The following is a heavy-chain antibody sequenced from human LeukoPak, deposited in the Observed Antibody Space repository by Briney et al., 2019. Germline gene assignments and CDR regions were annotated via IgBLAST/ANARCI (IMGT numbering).Heavy chain of an antibody. CDR3: ARHKLPIDY. V-gene: IGHV4-39*01. CDR2: IYYSGNT. D-gene: IGHD6-6*01. J-gene: IGHJ4*02. CDR1: GGSISSSSYY. Sequence: PSETPSLTCTVSGGSISSSSYYWGWIRQPPGKGLEWIGSIYYSGNTYYNPSLKSRVTISVDTSKNQFSLNLTSVTAADTAVCYCARHKLPIDYWGQATRISVSS.